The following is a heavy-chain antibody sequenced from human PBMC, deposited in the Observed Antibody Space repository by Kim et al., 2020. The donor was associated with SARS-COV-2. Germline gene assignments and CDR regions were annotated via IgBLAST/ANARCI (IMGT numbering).Heavy chain of an antibody. CDR1: GFTFSSYA. J-gene: IGHJ4*02. CDR3: ARALPGYFDY. V-gene: IGHV3-30-3*01. CDR2: ISYDGSNK. Sequence: GGSLRLSCAASGFTFSSYAMHWVRQAPGKGLEWVAVISYDGSNKYYADSVKGRFTISRDNSKNTLYLQMNSLRAEDTAVYYCARALPGYFDYWGQGTLVTVSS.